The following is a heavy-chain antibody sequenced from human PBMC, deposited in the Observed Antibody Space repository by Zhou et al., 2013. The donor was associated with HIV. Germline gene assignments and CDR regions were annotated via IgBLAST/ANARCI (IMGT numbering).Heavy chain of an antibody. CDR2: IIPIFGTA. D-gene: IGHD3-3*01. CDR1: GGTFSSYA. Sequence: QVQLVQSGAEVKKPGSSVKVSCKASGGTFSSYAISWVRQAPGQGLEWMGGIIPIFGTANYAQKFQGRVTITTDESTSTAYMELSSLRSEDTAVYYCARALSTVSGIDFWSGNYYYYYMDVWGKGTTVTVSS. J-gene: IGHJ6*03. CDR3: ARALSTVSGIDFWSGNYYYYYMDV. V-gene: IGHV1-69*05.